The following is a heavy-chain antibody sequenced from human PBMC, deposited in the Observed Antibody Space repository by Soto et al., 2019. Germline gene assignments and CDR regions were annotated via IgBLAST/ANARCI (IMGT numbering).Heavy chain of an antibody. CDR1: GGSISSGGYY. D-gene: IGHD3-22*01. CDR3: AREIYDSSGLDC. J-gene: IGHJ4*02. CDR2: IYYSGST. Sequence: QVQLQESGPGLVKPSQTLSLTCTVSGGSISSGGYYRSWIRQHPGNGLEWIGYIYYSGSTYYNPSLKSRDTRSVDTSKDQFSLKLSSVTAADRAVYYCAREIYDSSGLDCWGQGTLVTVSS. V-gene: IGHV4-31*03.